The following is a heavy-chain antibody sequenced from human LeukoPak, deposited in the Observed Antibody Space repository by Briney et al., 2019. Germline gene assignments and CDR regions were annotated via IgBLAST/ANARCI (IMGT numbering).Heavy chain of an antibody. V-gene: IGHV4-61*02. CDR1: GGSISGSYY. CDR2: IFTIGST. J-gene: IGHJ4*02. CDR3: ARGVSPWFGES. Sequence: SQTLSLTCSVSGGSISGSYYWSWVRQPAGKGLEWIGRIFTIGSTTYNPSLKSRVTISVDTSKNQFSLKLNSVTAADTAVYYCARGVSPWFGESWGQGTLVTVSS. D-gene: IGHD3-10*01.